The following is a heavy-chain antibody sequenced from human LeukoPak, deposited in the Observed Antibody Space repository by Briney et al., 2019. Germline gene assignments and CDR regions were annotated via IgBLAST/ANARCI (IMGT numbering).Heavy chain of an antibody. CDR2: INPNSGGT. Sequence: ASVKVSFKASGYTFTGYYMHWVRQAPGQGLEWMGWINPNSGGTNYAQKFQGRVTMTRDTSISTAYMELSRLRSEDTAVYYCARASGIAAAGGGGFEYFQHWGQGTLVTVSS. V-gene: IGHV1-2*02. CDR3: ARASGIAAAGGGGFEYFQH. J-gene: IGHJ1*01. D-gene: IGHD6-13*01. CDR1: GYTFTGYY.